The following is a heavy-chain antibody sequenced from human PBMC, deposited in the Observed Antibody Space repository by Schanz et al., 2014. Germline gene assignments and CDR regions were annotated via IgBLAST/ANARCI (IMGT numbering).Heavy chain of an antibody. CDR2: ISGSGETT. CDR1: GFTFSDSW. D-gene: IGHD1-20*01. V-gene: IGHV3-23*04. J-gene: IGHJ6*02. Sequence: EVQLVESGGGLVQPGGSLRLSCAASGFTFSDSWMHWVRQAPGKGLEWVSAISGSGETTYYADSVKGRFTISRDNSKNALYLQMNSLRAEDTAVYYCARRITGTHHNPYYHGMDVWGQGTTVTVSS. CDR3: ARRITGTHHNPYYHGMDV.